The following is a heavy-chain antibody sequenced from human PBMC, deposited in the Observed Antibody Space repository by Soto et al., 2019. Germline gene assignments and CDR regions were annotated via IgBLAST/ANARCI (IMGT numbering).Heavy chain of an antibody. J-gene: IGHJ4*02. CDR3: GKVSTYYYDWAFDY. Sequence: QVQLVESGGGVVQPGRSLRLSCAASGFTFSSYGMHWVRQAPGKGLEWVAIISYDGNYKYYADFVKGRFTISRDNSKNTLYLPMNSLRAEDHAVYFWGKVSTYYYDWAFDYWGQGTLVTVSS. CDR1: GFTFSSYG. V-gene: IGHV3-30*18. D-gene: IGHD3-22*01. CDR2: ISYDGNYK.